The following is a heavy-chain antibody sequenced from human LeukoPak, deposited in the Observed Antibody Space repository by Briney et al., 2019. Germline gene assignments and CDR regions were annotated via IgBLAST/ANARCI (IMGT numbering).Heavy chain of an antibody. CDR2: IYYSGST. CDR1: GGSISSSSYY. D-gene: IGHD1-26*01. CDR3: ARVRDSGSCFQH. J-gene: IGHJ1*01. Sequence: NASETLSLTCTVSGGSISSSSYYWGWIRQPPGKGLEWIGSIYYSGSTYYNPSLKSRVTISVDTSKNQFSLKLSSVTAADTAVYYCARVRDSGSCFQHWGQGTLVTVSS. V-gene: IGHV4-39*07.